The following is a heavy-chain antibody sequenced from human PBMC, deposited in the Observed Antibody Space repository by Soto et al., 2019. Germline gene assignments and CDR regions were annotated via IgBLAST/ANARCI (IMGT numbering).Heavy chain of an antibody. J-gene: IGHJ6*03. D-gene: IGHD6-25*01. CDR3: AKDKSANYYYYIHV. V-gene: IGHV3-9*01. CDR1: GFTFDDYA. CDR2: ISWNSGSI. Sequence: EVQLVESGGGLVQPGRSLRLSCAASGFTFDDYAMHWVRQAPGKGLEWVSGISWNSGSIGYADSVKGRFTISRDNAKNSLYLQMNSLSAEDTALYYCAKDKSANYYYYIHVWGKGTTVTVSS.